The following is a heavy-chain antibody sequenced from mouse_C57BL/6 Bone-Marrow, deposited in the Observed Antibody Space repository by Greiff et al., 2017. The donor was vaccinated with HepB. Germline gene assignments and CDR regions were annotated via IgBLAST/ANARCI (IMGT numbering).Heavy chain of an antibody. Sequence: QVQLKQPGAELVKPGASVKLSCKASGYTFTSYWMHWVKQRPGQGLEWIGMIHPNSGSTNYNEKFKSKATLTVDKSSSTAYMQLSSLTSEDSAVYYCARTEVYGNYDWYFDVWGTGTTVTVSS. J-gene: IGHJ1*03. CDR3: ARTEVYGNYDWYFDV. D-gene: IGHD2-1*01. V-gene: IGHV1-64*01. CDR1: GYTFTSYW. CDR2: IHPNSGST.